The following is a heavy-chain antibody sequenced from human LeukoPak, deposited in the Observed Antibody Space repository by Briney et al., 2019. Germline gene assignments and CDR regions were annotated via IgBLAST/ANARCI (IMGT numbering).Heavy chain of an antibody. V-gene: IGHV3-11*01. CDR3: ARGGRYYYGSGTYYSRTFDI. D-gene: IGHD3-10*01. CDR2: ITSSGSTI. J-gene: IGHJ3*02. Sequence: GGSLRLSCAASGFSFSDYSMSWIRQAPGKGLEWISSITSSGSTIYYADSVKGRFTISRDNAKNSLYLQMNSLRAEDTAVYYCARGGRYYYGSGTYYSRTFDIWGQGTMATVSS. CDR1: GFSFSDYS.